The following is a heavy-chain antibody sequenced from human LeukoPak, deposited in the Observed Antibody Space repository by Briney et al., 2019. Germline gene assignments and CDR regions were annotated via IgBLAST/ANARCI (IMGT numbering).Heavy chain of an antibody. CDR2: IYYSGST. CDR3: ARARGFDGKYYYYYMDV. V-gene: IGHV4-59*01. CDR1: GGSISSYY. Sequence: SETLSLTCTVSGGSISSYYWSWIRQPPGKGLEWIGYIYYSGSTNYNPSLKSRVTISVDTSKNQFSLKLSSVTAADTAVYYCARARGFDGKYYYYYMDVWGKGITVTVSS. J-gene: IGHJ6*03. D-gene: IGHD3-10*01.